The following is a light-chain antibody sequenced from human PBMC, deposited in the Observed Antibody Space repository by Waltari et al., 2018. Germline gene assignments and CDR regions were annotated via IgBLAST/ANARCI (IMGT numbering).Light chain of an antibody. CDR1: QSVSSS. CDR2: DAS. Sequence: EIVLTQSPATLSLSPGERATLSCRASQSVSSSLAWYQQTPGQAPRHLIYDASNRATGIPARFSGSRSGTDFTLTISSLEPEDFTVYYCQLRTNLMFTFGQGSKLEI. J-gene: IGKJ2*01. CDR3: QLRTNLMFT. V-gene: IGKV3-11*01.